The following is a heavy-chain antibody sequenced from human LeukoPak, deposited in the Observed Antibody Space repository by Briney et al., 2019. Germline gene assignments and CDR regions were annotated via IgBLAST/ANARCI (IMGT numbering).Heavy chain of an antibody. CDR3: ASANFGDEGFDY. Sequence: ASVKVSCKASGYTFTGYYMHWVRQAPGQGLEWMGWINSKSGGTNYAQKFQGRVTMTRDTSISTAYMELSRLRSDDTAVYYCASANFGDEGFDYWGQGPLVTVSS. J-gene: IGHJ4*02. V-gene: IGHV1-2*02. CDR1: GYTFTGYY. D-gene: IGHD3-10*01. CDR2: INSKSGGT.